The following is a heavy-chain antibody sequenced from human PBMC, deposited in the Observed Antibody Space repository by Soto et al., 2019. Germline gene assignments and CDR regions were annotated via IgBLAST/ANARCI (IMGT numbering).Heavy chain of an antibody. CDR1: GFTFSSYS. J-gene: IGHJ4*02. CDR2: ISSSSSYI. V-gene: IGHV3-21*01. Sequence: EVQLVESGGGLVKPGGSLRLSCAASGFTFSSYSMNWVRQAPGKGLEWVSSISSSSSYIYYADSVKGRFTISRDNAKNSLYLQMNSLRAEDTAVYYCAREGYYYDSSGYFDYWGQGTLVTVSS. D-gene: IGHD3-22*01. CDR3: AREGYYYDSSGYFDY.